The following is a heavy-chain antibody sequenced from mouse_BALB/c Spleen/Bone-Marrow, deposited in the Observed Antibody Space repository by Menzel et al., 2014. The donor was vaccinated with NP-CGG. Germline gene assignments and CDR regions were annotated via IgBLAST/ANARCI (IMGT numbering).Heavy chain of an antibody. CDR1: GYAFSSYW. CDR2: IYPGDGDT. J-gene: IGHJ4*01. D-gene: IGHD3-1*01. Sequence: VKLMESGAELVRPGSSVKISCKASGYAFSSYWMNWVKRRPGQGLEWIGQIYPGDGDTNYNGKFKGKATLTADKSSSTAYMQLSSLTSEDSAVYFCARNSGAMDYWGQGTSVTVSS. V-gene: IGHV1-80*01. CDR3: ARNSGAMDY.